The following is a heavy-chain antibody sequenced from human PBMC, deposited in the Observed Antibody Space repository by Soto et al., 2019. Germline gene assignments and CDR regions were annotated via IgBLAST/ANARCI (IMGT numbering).Heavy chain of an antibody. CDR2: IIPIFTTT. J-gene: IGHJ3*02. CDR1: GGTFSNHA. V-gene: IGHV1-69*12. CDR3: AREVAADGTFREDVFDI. D-gene: IGHD6-13*01. Sequence: QVQLVQSEAEVKKPGSSVKVSCKASGGTFSNHAINWVRQAPGQGLEWMGRIIPIFTTTDYAQRFQGRVTITADESTITAYMELSSLKHDDTAVYYCAREVAADGTFREDVFDIWGQGTMVTVSS.